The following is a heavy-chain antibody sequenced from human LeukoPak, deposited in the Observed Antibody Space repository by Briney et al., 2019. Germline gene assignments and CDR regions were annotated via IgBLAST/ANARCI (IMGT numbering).Heavy chain of an antibody. CDR3: ARDRDYGDYLDY. D-gene: IGHD4-17*01. CDR1: GYTFTSYY. J-gene: IGHJ4*02. V-gene: IGHV1-46*01. CDR2: INPSGGST. Sequence: ASVKVSCKASGYTFTSYYMHWVRQAPGQGLEWMGIINPSGGSTGYAQKFQGRVTITRDTSASTAYMELSSLRSEDTAVYYCARDRDYGDYLDYWGQGTLVTVSS.